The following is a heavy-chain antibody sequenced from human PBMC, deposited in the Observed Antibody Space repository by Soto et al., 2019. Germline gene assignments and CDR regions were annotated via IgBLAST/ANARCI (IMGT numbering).Heavy chain of an antibody. V-gene: IGHV4-30-4*01. D-gene: IGHD2-15*01. J-gene: IGHJ6*02. CDR2: IYYRGST. CDR3: ASGGGQICSGGSCYLHYYYGMDV. CDR1: GGSISSGDYY. Sequence: QVQLQESGPGLVKPSQTLSLTCTVSGGSISSGDYYWSWIRQPPGKGLGWIGYIYYRGSTYYNTSLKGRVTISVDTSKNQSALQLSSVTAADTAVYYCASGGGQICSGGSCYLHYYYGMDVWGQGTTVAVSS.